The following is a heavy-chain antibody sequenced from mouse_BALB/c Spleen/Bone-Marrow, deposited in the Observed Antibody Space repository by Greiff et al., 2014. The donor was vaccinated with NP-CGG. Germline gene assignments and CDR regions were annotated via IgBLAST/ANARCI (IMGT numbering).Heavy chain of an antibody. J-gene: IGHJ1*01. D-gene: IGHD2-1*01. CDR1: GFSLNDYG. V-gene: IGHV2-6-5*01. CDR2: IWGGGST. Sequence: VKLQESGPGLVAPSQSLSITCTVSGFSLNDYGVSWIRQPPGKGLEWLGVIWGGGSTYCNSALKSRLSISKDNSKSQVFLKMNSLQTDDTAMYYCAKQYGNYDWYFDVWGAGTTVTVSS. CDR3: AKQYGNYDWYFDV.